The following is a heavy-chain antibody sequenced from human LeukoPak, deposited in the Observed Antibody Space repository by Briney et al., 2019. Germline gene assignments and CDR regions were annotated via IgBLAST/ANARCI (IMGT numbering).Heavy chain of an antibody. D-gene: IGHD2-2*01. CDR2: IYYSGNT. Sequence: SETLSLTCTVSGGSISSSSYYWAWIRQPPGKGLEWIGSIYYSGNTYYNPSLKSRITLSVDTSKNQFSLKLSSVTAADTAVYYCARGLVPAASDTPSYYFDYWGQGTLVTVSS. V-gene: IGHV4-39*07. CDR3: ARGLVPAASDTPSYYFDY. J-gene: IGHJ4*02. CDR1: GGSISSSSYY.